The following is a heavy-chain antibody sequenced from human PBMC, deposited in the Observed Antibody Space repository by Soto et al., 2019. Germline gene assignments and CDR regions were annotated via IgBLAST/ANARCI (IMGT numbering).Heavy chain of an antibody. J-gene: IGHJ4*02. CDR1: GFTVSNYW. CDR2: INSDGSSI. Sequence: EVQLVESGGGLVQPGGSLRLSCAASGFTVSNYWMNWVRQGPGKGLVWVSRINSDGSSIDYADSVKGRFTISIDNAKNTLYLQMNSLRAEDTAVYYCTRVRDSETYFDYWGQGTLVTVSS. V-gene: IGHV3-74*01. CDR3: TRVRDSETYFDY. D-gene: IGHD1-26*01.